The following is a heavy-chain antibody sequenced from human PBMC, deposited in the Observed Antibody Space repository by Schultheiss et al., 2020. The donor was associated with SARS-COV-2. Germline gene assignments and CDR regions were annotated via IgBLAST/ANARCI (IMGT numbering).Heavy chain of an antibody. CDR1: GFTFSSYA. Sequence: GGSLRLSCAASGFTFSSYAMSWVRQAPGKGLEWVSAISGSGGSTYYADSVKGRFTISRDNAKNSLYLQMNSLRAEDTALYYCAKDISSSWKHSSYDAFDIWGQGTMVTVSS. V-gene: IGHV3-23*01. CDR2: ISGSGGST. J-gene: IGHJ3*02. CDR3: AKDISSSWKHSSYDAFDI. D-gene: IGHD6-13*01.